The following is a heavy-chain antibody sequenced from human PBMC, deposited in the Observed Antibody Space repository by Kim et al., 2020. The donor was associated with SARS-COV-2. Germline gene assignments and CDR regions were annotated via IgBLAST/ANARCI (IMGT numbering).Heavy chain of an antibody. CDR2: INHSGST. D-gene: IGHD3-16*02. J-gene: IGHJ4*02. V-gene: IGHV4-34*01. CDR3: ARGLLPPLFYDYVWGSYRALFDY. Sequence: SETLSLTCAVYGGSFSGYYWSWIRQPPGKGLEWIGEINHSGSTNYNPSLKSRVTMSVDTSKNQFSLKLSSVTAADTAVYYCARGLLPPLFYDYVWGSYRALFDYWGQGTLVTVSS. CDR1: GGSFSGYY.